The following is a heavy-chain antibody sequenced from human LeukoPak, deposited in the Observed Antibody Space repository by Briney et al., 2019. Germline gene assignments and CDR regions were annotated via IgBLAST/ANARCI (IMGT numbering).Heavy chain of an antibody. J-gene: IGHJ6*02. CDR1: GFTFSSYW. CDR3: ARDHGTVLRYFDWLAVYYGMDV. D-gene: IGHD3-9*01. V-gene: IGHV3-74*01. Sequence: GGSLRLSCAASGFTFSSYWMHWVRQAPGKGLVWVSRINSDGSSTSYADSVKGRFTISRDNAKNTLYLQMNSLRAEDTAVYYCARDHGTVLRYFDWLAVYYGMDVWGQGTTVTVSS. CDR2: INSDGSST.